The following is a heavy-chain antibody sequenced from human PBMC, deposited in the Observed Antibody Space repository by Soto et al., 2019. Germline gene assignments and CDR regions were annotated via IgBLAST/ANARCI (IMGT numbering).Heavy chain of an antibody. J-gene: IGHJ4*02. CDR2: ISSSSSTI. D-gene: IGHD3-22*01. Sequence: GGPLRLSCAASGFTFSSYSMNWVSQAPGKGLEWVSYISSSSSTIYYADSVKGRFTISRDNAKNSLYLQMNSLRDEDTAVYYCARELLDYYDSSGYTFSYYFDYWGQGTLVTVSS. CDR3: ARELLDYYDSSGYTFSYYFDY. V-gene: IGHV3-48*02. CDR1: GFTFSSYS.